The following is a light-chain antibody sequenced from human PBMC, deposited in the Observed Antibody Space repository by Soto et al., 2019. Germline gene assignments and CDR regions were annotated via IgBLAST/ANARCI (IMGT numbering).Light chain of an antibody. CDR1: SSDVGGYKY. CDR3: CSSAGGPEV. Sequence: QSALTQPRSVSGSPGQSVTISRTGTSSDVGGYKYVSWYQQKPGKAPKLIIYGVSRWPSGVPNRFSGSKSGNRASLTISGLQAEDEGDYYCCSSAGGPEVFGTGTKVTVL. CDR2: GVS. V-gene: IGLV2-11*01. J-gene: IGLJ1*01.